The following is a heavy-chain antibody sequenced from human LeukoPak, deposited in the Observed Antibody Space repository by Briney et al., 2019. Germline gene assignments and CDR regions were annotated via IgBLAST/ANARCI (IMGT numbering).Heavy chain of an antibody. D-gene: IGHD3-10*01. CDR2: IRYDGSNK. J-gene: IGHJ4*02. CDR1: GFTFSSYG. V-gene: IGHV3-30*02. Sequence: PGGSLRLYCAASGFTFSSYGMHWVRQAPGKGLEWVAFIRYDGSNKYYADSVKGRFTISRDNSKNTLYLQMNSLRAEDTAVYYCAKDPIGYYGSGSYFYWGQGTLVTVSS. CDR3: AKDPIGYYGSGSYFY.